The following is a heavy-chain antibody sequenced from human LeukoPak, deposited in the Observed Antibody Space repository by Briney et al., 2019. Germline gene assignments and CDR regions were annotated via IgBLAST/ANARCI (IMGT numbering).Heavy chain of an antibody. Sequence: SETLSLTCTVSGGSISSYYWSWMRQPPGKGLEWIGYIYYSGSTNYNPSLKSRVTISVDTSKNQFSLKLSSVTAADTAVYYCARGRYSSGWHDYWGQGTLVTVSS. CDR1: GGSISSYY. V-gene: IGHV4-59*08. J-gene: IGHJ4*02. D-gene: IGHD6-19*01. CDR2: IYYSGST. CDR3: ARGRYSSGWHDY.